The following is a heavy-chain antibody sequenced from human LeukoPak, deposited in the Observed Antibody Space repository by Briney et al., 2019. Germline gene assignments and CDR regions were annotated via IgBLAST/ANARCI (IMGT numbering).Heavy chain of an antibody. CDR1: GGSFSGYY. CDR2: INHSGST. CDR3: ARGQTTVTKYYFDY. Sequence: PSETLSLTCAVYGGSFSGYYWSWIRRPPGKGLEWIGEINHSGSTNYNPSLKSRVTISVDTSKNQFSLKLSSVTAADTAVYYCARGQTTVTKYYFDYWGQGTLVTVSS. V-gene: IGHV4-34*01. J-gene: IGHJ4*02. D-gene: IGHD4-17*01.